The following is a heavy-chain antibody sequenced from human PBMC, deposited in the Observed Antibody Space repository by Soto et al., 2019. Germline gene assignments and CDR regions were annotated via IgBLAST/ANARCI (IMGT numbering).Heavy chain of an antibody. CDR3: ARAVMEIFGVVVYMDV. V-gene: IGHV4-34*01. J-gene: IGHJ6*03. D-gene: IGHD3-3*01. CDR2: INHSGST. Sequence: QVQLQQWGAGLLKPSETLSLTCAVYGGSFSGYYWSWIRQPPGKGLEWIGEINHSGSTNYNPSLKSRVTISVDTSKNQFSLKLSSVTAADTAVYYCARAVMEIFGVVVYMDVWGKGTTVTVSS. CDR1: GGSFSGYY.